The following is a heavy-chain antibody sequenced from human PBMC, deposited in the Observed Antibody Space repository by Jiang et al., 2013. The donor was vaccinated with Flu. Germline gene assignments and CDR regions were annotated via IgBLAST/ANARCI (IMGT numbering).Heavy chain of an antibody. D-gene: IGHD6-19*01. CDR2: TYYRSKWYN. V-gene: IGHV6-1*01. J-gene: IGHJ4*02. CDR3: AREGPSWLAVFDY. Sequence: RTYYRSKWYNDYAVSVKSRITINPDTSKNQFSLQLNSVTPEDTAVYYCAREGPSWLAVFDYWGQGTLVTVSS.